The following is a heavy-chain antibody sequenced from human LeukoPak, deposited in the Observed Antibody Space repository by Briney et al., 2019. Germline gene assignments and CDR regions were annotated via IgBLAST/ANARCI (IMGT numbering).Heavy chain of an antibody. Sequence: GGSLRLSCAASEFTLSSYWMTWVRQAPGKGLEWVANIKQDGSEKYYVDSVKGRFTFSRDNAKNSLYLQMNSLRAEDTAVYYCARAVKGLRTYYYYYMDVWGKGTTVTVSS. V-gene: IGHV3-7*01. CDR2: IKQDGSEK. CDR1: EFTLSSYW. J-gene: IGHJ6*03. D-gene: IGHD3-10*01. CDR3: ARAVKGLRTYYYYYMDV.